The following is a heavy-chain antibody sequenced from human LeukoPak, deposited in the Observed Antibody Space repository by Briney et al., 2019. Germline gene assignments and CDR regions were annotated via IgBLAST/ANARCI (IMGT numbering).Heavy chain of an antibody. J-gene: IGHJ6*03. CDR1: GFTFSSYA. V-gene: IGHV3-23*01. D-gene: IGHD3-3*01. CDR2: ISGSGGST. Sequence: GGSLRLSCAASGFTFSSYAMSWVRQAPGKGLEWVSAISGSGGSTYYADSVKGRFTISRDNSKNTLYLQMNSLRAEDTAVYYCAKVLGGVVIPYYYYYMDVWGKGTTVTVSS. CDR3: AKVLGGVVIPYYYYYMDV.